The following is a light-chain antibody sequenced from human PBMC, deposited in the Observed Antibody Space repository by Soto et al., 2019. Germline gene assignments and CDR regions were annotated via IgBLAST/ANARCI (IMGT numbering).Light chain of an antibody. CDR1: SIDVGSYNL. V-gene: IGLV2-23*03. J-gene: IGLJ1*01. CDR2: EGT. Sequence: QSVLTHPASVSWSPGQSITISCTGTSIDVGSYNLVSWYQQHPGKAPKLMIYEGTKRPSGVSNRFSGSKSGNAVSLTISGLQAEDEADYYCCSYAGGGTFYVFGTGTKVTGL. CDR3: CSYAGGGTFYV.